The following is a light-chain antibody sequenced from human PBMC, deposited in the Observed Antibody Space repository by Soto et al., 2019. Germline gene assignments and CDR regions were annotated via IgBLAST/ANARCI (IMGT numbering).Light chain of an antibody. J-gene: IGKJ1*01. CDR1: QSISSY. V-gene: IGKV1-39*01. CDR2: AAS. CDR3: QQSYSTPRT. Sequence: DIQMTQSPSALSASVGDRVTSTCRASQSISSYLNWYQQKPGKAPKLLIYAASSLQSGVPSRFSGSGSGTDFTLTINSLQPEDFATYYCQQSYSTPRTFGQGTKVDIK.